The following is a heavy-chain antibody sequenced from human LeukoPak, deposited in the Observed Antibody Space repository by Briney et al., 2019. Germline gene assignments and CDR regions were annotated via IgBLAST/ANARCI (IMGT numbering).Heavy chain of an antibody. J-gene: IGHJ4*02. CDR2: ISGSGDST. Sequence: GGSLRLSCAASGCTFSNYGMSWVRQAPGKGLEWVSSISGSGDSTYYADSVKGRFTISRDNSKNTLYLQMNSLRAEDTAVYYCAKDRVTMIVLYYFDYWGQGTLVTVSS. CDR1: GCTFSNYG. D-gene: IGHD3-22*01. CDR3: AKDRVTMIVLYYFDY. V-gene: IGHV3-23*01.